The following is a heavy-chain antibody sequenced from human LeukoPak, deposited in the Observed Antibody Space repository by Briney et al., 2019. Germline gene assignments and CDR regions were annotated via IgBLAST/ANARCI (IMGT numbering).Heavy chain of an antibody. J-gene: IGHJ6*02. Sequence: SVXVXCKASGGTFSSYAISWVRQAPGQGLEWMGGIIPIFGTANYAQKFQGRVTITTDESTSTAYMELSSLRSEDTAVYYCASASRVGPYYYYGMDVWGQGTTVTVSS. CDR3: ASASRVGPYYYYGMDV. CDR1: GGTFSSYA. V-gene: IGHV1-69*05. CDR2: IIPIFGTA.